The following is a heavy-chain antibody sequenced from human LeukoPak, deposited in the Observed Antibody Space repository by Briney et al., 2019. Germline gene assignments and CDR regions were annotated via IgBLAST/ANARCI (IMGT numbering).Heavy chain of an antibody. D-gene: IGHD6-13*01. CDR1: GFTFSNYW. Sequence: GGSLRLSCAASGFTFSNYWMHWVRQPPGKGLVWVSRINRDGSDIKHADSVKGRFTISRDNTKNTLYLQMNSLRAEDTALYYCAKDQYSSSPPRAMDVWGQGTTVTVSS. J-gene: IGHJ6*02. CDR3: AKDQYSSSPPRAMDV. CDR2: INRDGSDI. V-gene: IGHV3-74*03.